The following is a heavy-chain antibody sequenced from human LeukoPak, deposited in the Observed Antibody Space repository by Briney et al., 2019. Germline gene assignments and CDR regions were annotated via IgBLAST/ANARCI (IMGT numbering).Heavy chain of an antibody. Sequence: ESGPTLVNLTQSLTLTCTFSGFSLSTSGMCVSWIRQPPGKALEWLARIDWDDDKYYSTSLKTRLTISKDTSKNQVVLTVTNMDPVDTATYYCARIRGSRYHFDYWGQGTLVTVSS. CDR1: GFSLSTSGMC. CDR3: ARIRGSRYHFDY. J-gene: IGHJ4*02. V-gene: IGHV2-70*11. CDR2: IDWDDDK. D-gene: IGHD6-25*01.